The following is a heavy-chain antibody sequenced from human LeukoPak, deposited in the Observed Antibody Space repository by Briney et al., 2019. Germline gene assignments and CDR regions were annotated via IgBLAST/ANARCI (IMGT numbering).Heavy chain of an antibody. D-gene: IGHD6-13*01. CDR1: GFTFSSYS. J-gene: IGHJ4*02. Sequence: GGSLRLSCAASGFTFSSYSMNWVRQAPGKGLEWVSSISSSSSYIYYADSVKGRFTISRDNAKNSLYLQMNSLKIEDTAVYYCTTEQERVPLSSDHWGQGVLVTVSS. V-gene: IGHV3-21*03. CDR2: ISSSSSYI. CDR3: TTEQERVPLSSDH.